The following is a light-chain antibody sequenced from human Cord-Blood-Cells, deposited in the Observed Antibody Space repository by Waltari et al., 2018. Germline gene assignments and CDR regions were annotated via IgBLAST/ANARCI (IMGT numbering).Light chain of an antibody. V-gene: IGLV2-23*01. J-gene: IGLJ3*02. CDR1: SSDVGRYNL. CDR2: EGR. CDR3: CSYAGSSSWV. Sequence: QSVLTQPASVSGSPVQSITISCTGTSSDVGRYNLVSLYQQHPGKAPKLMIYEGRKRPSGVSNRFSGSKSGNTASLTISGLQAEDEADYYCCSYAGSSSWVFGGGTKLTVL.